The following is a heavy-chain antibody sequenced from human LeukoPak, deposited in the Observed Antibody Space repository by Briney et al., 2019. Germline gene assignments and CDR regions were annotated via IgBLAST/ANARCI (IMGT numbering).Heavy chain of an antibody. Sequence: ASVKVSCKTSGYSFIDYYIHWVRQAPGHGLEWMGWINSNSADTNYAQNFQGRVTMTRDTSISTAYMELSRLRSDDTALYYCARIGISARGTNFHHWGQGTLVTVSS. CDR2: INSNSADT. J-gene: IGHJ1*01. CDR1: GYSFIDYY. D-gene: IGHD6-13*01. V-gene: IGHV1-2*02. CDR3: ARIGISARGTNFHH.